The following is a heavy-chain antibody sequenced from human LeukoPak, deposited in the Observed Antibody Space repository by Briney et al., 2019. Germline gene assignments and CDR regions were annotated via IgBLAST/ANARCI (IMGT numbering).Heavy chain of an antibody. CDR1: GFTFSSYS. D-gene: IGHD3-16*01. CDR2: ISSSSSYI. CDR3: ARVKNYDYVWGSYGTKTHLDY. Sequence: GGSLRLSCAASGFTFSSYSMNWVRQAPGKGLEWVSSISSSSSYIYYADSVKGRFTISRDNAKNSLYLQMNSLRAEDTAVYYCARVKNYDYVWGSYGTKTHLDYWGQGTLVTVSS. J-gene: IGHJ4*02. V-gene: IGHV3-21*01.